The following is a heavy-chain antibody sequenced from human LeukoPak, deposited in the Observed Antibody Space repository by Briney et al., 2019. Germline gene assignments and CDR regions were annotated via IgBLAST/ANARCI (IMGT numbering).Heavy chain of an antibody. CDR1: GYTFTSYD. CDR3: ARDKYSSPRDY. D-gene: IGHD6-6*01. J-gene: IGHJ4*02. Sequence: ASVKVSCKASGYTFTSYDINWVRQATGQGLEWMGWMNPNSGNTGYAQKLQGRVTMTTDTSTSTAYMELRSLRSDDTAVYYCARDKYSSPRDYWGQGTLVTVSS. CDR2: MNPNSGNT. V-gene: IGHV1-8*01.